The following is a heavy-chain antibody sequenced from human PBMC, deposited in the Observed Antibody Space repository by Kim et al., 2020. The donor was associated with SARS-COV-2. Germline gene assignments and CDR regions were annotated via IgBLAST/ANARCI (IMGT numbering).Heavy chain of an antibody. CDR2: IYYSGST. V-gene: IGHV4-39*07. CDR3: AREGQLERPFTDAFDI. J-gene: IGHJ3*02. CDR1: GGSISSSSYY. D-gene: IGHD1-1*01. Sequence: PSETLSLTCTVSGGSISSSSYYWGWIRQPPGKGLEWIGSIYYSGSTYYNPSLKSRVTISVDTSKNQFSLKLSSVTAADTAVYYCAREGQLERPFTDAFDIWGQGTMVTVSS.